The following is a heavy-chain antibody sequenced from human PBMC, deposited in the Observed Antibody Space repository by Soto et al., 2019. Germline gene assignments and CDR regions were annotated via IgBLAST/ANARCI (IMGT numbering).Heavy chain of an antibody. D-gene: IGHD5-12*01. V-gene: IGHV3-48*03. J-gene: IGHJ4*02. CDR1: GFTFSSYE. Sequence: PGGSLRLSCAASGFTFSSYEMNWIRQAPGKGLEWVSYISSSGSTMYYADSVKGRFTISRDKSSNTLVLHMSSLRAEDTALYYCAKHQYSFAHYIDHWGQGTQVTVSS. CDR3: AKHQYSFAHYIDH. CDR2: ISSSGSTM.